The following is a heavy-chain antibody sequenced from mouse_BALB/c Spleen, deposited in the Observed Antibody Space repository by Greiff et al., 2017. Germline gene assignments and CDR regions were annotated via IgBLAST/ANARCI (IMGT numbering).Heavy chain of an antibody. J-gene: IGHJ2*01. CDR2: INPSNGRT. CDR3: AIYDYDSFDY. V-gene: IGHV1S81*02. CDR1: GYTFTSYW. Sequence: QVHVKQPGAELVKPGASVKLSCKASGYTFTSYWMHWVKQRPGQGLEWIGEINPSNGRTNYNEKFKSKATLTVDKSSSTAYMQLSSLTSEDSAVYYCAIYDYDSFDYWGQGTTLTVSS. D-gene: IGHD2-4*01.